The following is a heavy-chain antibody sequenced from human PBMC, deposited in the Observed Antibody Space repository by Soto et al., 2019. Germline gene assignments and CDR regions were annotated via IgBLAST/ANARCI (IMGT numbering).Heavy chain of an antibody. Sequence: SVTMSLTCTVAGGYISSYCWSWIRKQTGKGLEWIGYIYYSGSTNYNPSLKSRVTISVDTSKNQFSLKLSSVTAADTAVYYCARSYRRYCSGGSCYSYYYYYMDVWGKGTTVTVSS. V-gene: IGHV4-59*01. J-gene: IGHJ6*03. D-gene: IGHD2-15*01. CDR2: IYYSGST. CDR3: ARSYRRYCSGGSCYSYYYYYMDV. CDR1: GGYISSYC.